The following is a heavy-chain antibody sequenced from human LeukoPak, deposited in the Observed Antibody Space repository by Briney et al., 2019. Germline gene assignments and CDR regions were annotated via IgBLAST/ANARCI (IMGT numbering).Heavy chain of an antibody. V-gene: IGHV4-59*13. J-gene: IGHJ5*02. CDR1: GGSISSYY. D-gene: IGHD4-11*01. Sequence: PSETLSLTCTVSGGSISSYYWSLIRQPPGKGLEWIGYIYYSGSTNYNPSLKSRVTISVDTSKNQFSLKLSSVTAADTAVYYCARELDDYSYYDRWFDPWGQGTLVTVSS. CDR3: ARELDDYSYYDRWFDP. CDR2: IYYSGST.